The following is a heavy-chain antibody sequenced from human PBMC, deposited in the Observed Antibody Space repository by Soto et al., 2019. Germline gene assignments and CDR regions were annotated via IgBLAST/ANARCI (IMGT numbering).Heavy chain of an antibody. Sequence: QVQLVQSGAEEKKPGASVKVSCKASGYTFTAYAMHWVRQAPGQRLEWMGWINAGNGNTKYSQKFQGRVTITRETSARTAYMELSSVRSADTAVYYCAGAVAVPADFDFWGQGTLFTVS. V-gene: IGHV1-3*05. D-gene: IGHD6-19*01. CDR3: AGAVAVPADFDF. CDR2: INAGNGNT. CDR1: GYTFTAYA. J-gene: IGHJ4*02.